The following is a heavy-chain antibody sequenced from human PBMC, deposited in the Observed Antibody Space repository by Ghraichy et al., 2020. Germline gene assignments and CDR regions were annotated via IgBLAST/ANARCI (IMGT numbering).Heavy chain of an antibody. CDR2: ITASGGTT. Sequence: GESLNISCAGSGFTFSDFHMGWIRQAPGKGLEWVSYITASGGTTYYADSVRGRFTISRDNSKKSVFLQMNSLRAEDTAVYFCAKNWGGTTGWGQGTLVTVSS. D-gene: IGHD3-16*01. V-gene: IGHV3-11*01. CDR3: AKNWGGTTG. J-gene: IGHJ4*02. CDR1: GFTFSDFH.